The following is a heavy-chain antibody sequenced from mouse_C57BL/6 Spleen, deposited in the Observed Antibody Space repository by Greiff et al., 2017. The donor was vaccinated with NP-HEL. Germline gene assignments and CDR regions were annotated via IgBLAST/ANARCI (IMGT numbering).Heavy chain of an antibody. V-gene: IGHV1-52*01. D-gene: IGHD1-1*01. Sequence: QVQLQQPGAELVRPGSSVKLSCKASGYTFTSYWMHWVKQRPIHGLEWIGNIDPSDSETHYNQKFKDKATLTVDKSSSTAYMQLSSLTSEDSAVYYCARYYGSSYRYYAMDYWGQGTSVTVSS. J-gene: IGHJ4*01. CDR1: GYTFTSYW. CDR3: ARYYGSSYRYYAMDY. CDR2: IDPSDSET.